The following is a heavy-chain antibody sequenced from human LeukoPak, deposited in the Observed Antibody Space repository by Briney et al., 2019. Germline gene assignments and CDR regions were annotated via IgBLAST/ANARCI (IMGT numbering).Heavy chain of an antibody. CDR3: TRGVALATAYYFDS. J-gene: IGHJ4*02. CDR2: ISNHNGNT. CDR1: GFTFSAYG. D-gene: IGHD6-25*01. V-gene: IGHV1-18*04. Sequence: ASVTVSCTTSGFTFSAYGIAWVRQAPGHGPEWMGWISNHNGNTNYAQKFQDRITVTTETSTGTVSMELRSLKPDDTAIYYCTRGVALATAYYFDSWGRGTQVTVAS.